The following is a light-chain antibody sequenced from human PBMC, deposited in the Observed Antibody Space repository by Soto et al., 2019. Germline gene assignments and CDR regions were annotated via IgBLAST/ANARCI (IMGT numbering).Light chain of an antibody. Sequence: DIQLTQSPSFLSASVGDRVTITCRASQGISNYLAWYQQKPGKAPQLLIYAASTLQSGVPSRFRGSGSGTHFTLTISSLQPEDFASYFCQQLNSSPFTFGPGTKVDIK. CDR1: QGISNY. CDR2: AAS. CDR3: QQLNSSPFT. V-gene: IGKV1-9*01. J-gene: IGKJ3*01.